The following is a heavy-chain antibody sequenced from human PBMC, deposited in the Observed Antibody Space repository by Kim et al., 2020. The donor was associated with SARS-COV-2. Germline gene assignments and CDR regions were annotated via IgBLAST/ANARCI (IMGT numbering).Heavy chain of an antibody. Sequence: GGSLRLSCTASGFTFGDYAMSWFRQAPGKGLEWVGFIRSKAYGGTTEYAASVKGRFTISRDDSKSIAYLQMNSLKTEDTAVYYCTREGGGNSPPDAFDIWGQGTMVTVSS. CDR3: TREGGGNSPPDAFDI. D-gene: IGHD2-21*02. CDR1: GFTFGDYA. CDR2: IRSKAYGGTT. V-gene: IGHV3-49*03. J-gene: IGHJ3*02.